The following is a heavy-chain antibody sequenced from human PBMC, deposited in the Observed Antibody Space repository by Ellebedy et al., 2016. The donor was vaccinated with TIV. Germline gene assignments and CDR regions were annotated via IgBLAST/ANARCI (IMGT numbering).Heavy chain of an antibody. CDR2: INPSGGST. V-gene: IGHV1-46*01. D-gene: IGHD5-18*01. J-gene: IGHJ4*02. Sequence: ASVKVSXXASGYTFTSYYMHWVRQAPGQGLEWMGVINPSGGSTTYAQKFRGRVTMTRDTSTTTVYMELSSLRSEDTAMYYCARDIRYGSAYYVLDYWGQGTLVTVSS. CDR1: GYTFTSYY. CDR3: ARDIRYGSAYYVLDY.